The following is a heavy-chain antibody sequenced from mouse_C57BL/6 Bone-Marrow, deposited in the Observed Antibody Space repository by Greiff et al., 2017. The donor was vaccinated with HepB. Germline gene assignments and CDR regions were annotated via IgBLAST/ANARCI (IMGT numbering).Heavy chain of an antibody. J-gene: IGHJ1*03. CDR3: ARGDYGNWYFDV. D-gene: IGHD2-1*01. CDR1: GYAFSSSW. CDR2: IYPGDGDT. Sequence: VQLQQSGPELVKPGASVKISCKASGYAFSSSWMNWVKQRPGKGLEWIGRIYPGDGDTNYNGKFKGKATLTADKSSSTAYMKLSSLTSEDSAVYFCARGDYGNWYFDVWGTGTTVTVSS. V-gene: IGHV1-82*01.